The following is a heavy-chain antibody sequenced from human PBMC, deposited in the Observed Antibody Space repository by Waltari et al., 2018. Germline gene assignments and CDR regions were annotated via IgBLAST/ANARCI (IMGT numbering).Heavy chain of an antibody. J-gene: IGHJ5*02. CDR2: ISSSSSTI. D-gene: IGHD1-1*01. CDR3: ARGAIRNLQPRPGWFDP. V-gene: IGHV3-48*01. Sequence: EVQLVESGGGLVQPGGSLRLSCAASGFTFSSYSMNWVRQAPGKGLEWVSYISSSSSTIYYAESVKGRFTIARDNAKNSLYLQMTSLRAEDTAVYYCARGAIRNLQPRPGWFDPWGQGTLVTVSS. CDR1: GFTFSSYS.